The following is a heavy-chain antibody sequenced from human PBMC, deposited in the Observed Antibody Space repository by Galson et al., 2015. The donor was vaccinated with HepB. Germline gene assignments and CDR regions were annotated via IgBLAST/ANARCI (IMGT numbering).Heavy chain of an antibody. CDR2: IDPSDSYT. D-gene: IGHD3-22*01. CDR3: ARHMYYDSSGYSQLHQLVDY. J-gene: IGHJ4*02. V-gene: IGHV5-10-1*01. CDR1: GYSFTSYW. Sequence: QSGAEVKKPGESLRISCKGSGYSFTSYWISWVRQMPGKGLEWMGRIDPSDSYTNYSPSFQGHVTISADKSISTAYLQWSSLKASDTAMYYCARHMYYDSSGYSQLHQLVDYWGQGTLVTVSS.